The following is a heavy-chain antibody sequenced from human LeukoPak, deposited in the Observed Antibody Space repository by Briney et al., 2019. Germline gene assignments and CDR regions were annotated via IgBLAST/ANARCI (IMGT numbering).Heavy chain of an antibody. D-gene: IGHD1-26*01. J-gene: IGHJ4*02. CDR1: GYTFTGYY. CDR3: ARGTDSGSFLLGY. CDR2: INPNSGGT. V-gene: IGHV1-2*02. Sequence: GASVKVSCKASGYTFTGYYMHWVRQAPGQGLEWMGWINPNSGGTNYAQKFQGRVTMTRDTSISTAYMELSRLRSDDTAVYYCARGTDSGSFLLGYWGQGTLVTVSS.